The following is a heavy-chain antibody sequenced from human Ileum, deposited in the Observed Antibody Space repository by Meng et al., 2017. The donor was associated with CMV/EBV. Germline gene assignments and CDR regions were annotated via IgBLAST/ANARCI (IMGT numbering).Heavy chain of an antibody. CDR3: ARASPQRRFLSY. CDR1: GGFFSEYH. CDR2: INHGGSS. J-gene: IGHJ4*02. D-gene: IGHD3-3*01. V-gene: IGHV4-34*01. Sequence: QVQLQQGGAGLLKPSETLSVMCAVYGGFFSEYHWSWIRQPPGKGLEWIGEINHGGSSNYNPSLKSRVTISVDRSRNQVSLKLTSVTAADTAVYYCARASPQRRFLSYWGQGTLVTVSS.